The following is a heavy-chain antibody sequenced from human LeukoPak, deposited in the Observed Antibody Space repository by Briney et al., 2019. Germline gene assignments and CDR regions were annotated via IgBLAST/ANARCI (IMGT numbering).Heavy chain of an antibody. CDR2: ISSSGGST. J-gene: IGHJ5*02. CDR3: AKVVPASGLQS. Sequence: GGSLRLSCAASGFTFSSYAMNWVRQAPGRGLEWVSTISSSGGSTYYADSVKGRFTISRDDSKSTLYLQMNSLRAEDTAVYFFAKVVPASGLQSWGQGTLVTVSS. D-gene: IGHD6-13*01. CDR1: GFTFSSYA. V-gene: IGHV3-23*01.